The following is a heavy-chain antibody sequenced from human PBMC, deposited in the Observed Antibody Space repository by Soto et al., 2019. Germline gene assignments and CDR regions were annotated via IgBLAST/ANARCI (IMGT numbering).Heavy chain of an antibody. J-gene: IGHJ3*02. V-gene: IGHV4-34*01. D-gene: IGHD4-17*01. Sequence: SETLSLTCAVYGGSFSGYYWSWIRQPPGKGLEWIGEINHSGSTNYNPSLKSRVTISVDTSKNQFSLKLSSVTAADTAVYYCARGNDYGDSDAFDISGQGTMVTVS. CDR3: ARGNDYGDSDAFDI. CDR1: GGSFSGYY. CDR2: INHSGST.